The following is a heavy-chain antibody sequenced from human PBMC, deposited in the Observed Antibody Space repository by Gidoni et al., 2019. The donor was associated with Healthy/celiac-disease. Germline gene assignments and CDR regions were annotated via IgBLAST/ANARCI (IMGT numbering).Heavy chain of an antibody. CDR3: ARETTPTDILTGYALDY. V-gene: IGHV3-30-3*01. D-gene: IGHD3-9*01. Sequence: QVQLVESGGGVVQPGRSLRLSCAASGFTFSSYAMHWVRQAPGKGLEWVAVISYDGSNKYYADSVKGRFTISRDNSKNTLYLQMNSLRAEDTAVYYCARETTPTDILTGYALDYWGQGTLVTVSS. CDR1: GFTFSSYA. CDR2: ISYDGSNK. J-gene: IGHJ4*02.